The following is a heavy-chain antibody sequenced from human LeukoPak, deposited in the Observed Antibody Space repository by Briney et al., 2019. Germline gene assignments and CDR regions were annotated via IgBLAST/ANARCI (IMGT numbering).Heavy chain of an antibody. D-gene: IGHD5-12*01. J-gene: IGHJ4*02. V-gene: IGHV1-69*04. CDR2: IIPILGIA. CDR3: ARDREYSGFRPDY. Sequence: SVKVSCKASGGTFSSYAISWVRQAPGQGLEWMGRIIPILGIANYAQKFQGRVTITADKSTSTAYMELSSLRSEDTAVYYCARDREYSGFRPDYWGQGTLVTVSS. CDR1: GGTFSSYA.